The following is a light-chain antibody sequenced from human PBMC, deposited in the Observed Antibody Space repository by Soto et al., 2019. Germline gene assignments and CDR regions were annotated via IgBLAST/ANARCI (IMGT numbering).Light chain of an antibody. J-gene: IGKJ5*01. CDR1: QSVSSSY. CDR2: DAS. V-gene: IGKV3-11*01. Sequence: ESVLTQSPANPPSSPGQIAYLCCXASQSVSSSYLAWYQPKPGQAPRLLIYDASNRATGIPARFSGSGSGTDFTLTISSLEPEDFAVYYCQQRSNLITFGQGTRLGI. CDR3: QQRSNLIT.